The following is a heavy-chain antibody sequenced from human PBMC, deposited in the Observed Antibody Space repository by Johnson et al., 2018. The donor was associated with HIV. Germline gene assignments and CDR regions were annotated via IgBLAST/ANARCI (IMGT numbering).Heavy chain of an antibody. J-gene: IGHJ3*02. D-gene: IGHD1-1*01. V-gene: IGHV3-30*04. CDR1: GFTFSSYA. CDR2: ISYDGSNK. Sequence: VQLVESGGVVVQPGGTLRLSCAASGFTFSSYAMHWVRQAPGKGLEWVAVISYDGSNKYYADSVKGRFTISRDNSKNTLYLQMDSLRAEDTALYYCAKGLGTGDGFDIWGQGTLVTVSS. CDR3: AKGLGTGDGFDI.